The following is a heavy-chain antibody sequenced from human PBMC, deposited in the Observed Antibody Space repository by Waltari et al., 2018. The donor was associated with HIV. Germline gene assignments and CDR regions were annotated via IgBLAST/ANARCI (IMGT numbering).Heavy chain of an antibody. D-gene: IGHD3-3*01. CDR3: ARGDYRIAIFGVVKDDYYGLDV. CDR1: GFTFSSYW. Sequence: EVPLVESGGGLAQPGGSLRLSGMSSGFTFSSYWINWVRQATGKGLVWVSRINSDGSAASYADSVKGRFTIFRDNAKNTVYLQMNSLRADDTAVYYCARGDYRIAIFGVVKDDYYGLDVWGQGTTVIVSS. J-gene: IGHJ6*02. V-gene: IGHV3-74*01. CDR2: INSDGSAA.